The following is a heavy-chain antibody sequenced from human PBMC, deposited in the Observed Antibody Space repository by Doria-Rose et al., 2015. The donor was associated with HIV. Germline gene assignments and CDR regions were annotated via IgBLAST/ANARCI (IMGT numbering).Heavy chain of an antibody. CDR1: GDSISSSGFY. CDR2: IYYSGSA. CDR3: ARGGGYDPGLY. Sequence: SQTLSLNCTVSGDSISSSGFYWNWIRHLPGKGLEWIGYIYYSGSAYYNPSLKSRLTISVDTSKNQFSLALRSVTAADTAVNYCARGGGYDPGLYWGQGNLVTVSS. J-gene: IGHJ4*02. D-gene: IGHD5-12*01. V-gene: IGHV4-31*03.